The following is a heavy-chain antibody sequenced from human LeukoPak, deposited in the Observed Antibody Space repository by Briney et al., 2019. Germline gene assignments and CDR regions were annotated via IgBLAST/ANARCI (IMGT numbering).Heavy chain of an antibody. CDR1: GFTFSSYG. D-gene: IGHD3-22*01. J-gene: IGHJ4*02. Sequence: PGGSLRLSCAASGFTFSSYGMHWVRQAPGKGLEWVAVISYDGSNKYYADSVKGRFTISRDNSKNTLYLQMNSLRAEDTAVYYCAKDALYYYGSSGYSDYWGQGTLVTVSS. V-gene: IGHV3-30*18. CDR3: AKDALYYYGSSGYSDY. CDR2: ISYDGSNK.